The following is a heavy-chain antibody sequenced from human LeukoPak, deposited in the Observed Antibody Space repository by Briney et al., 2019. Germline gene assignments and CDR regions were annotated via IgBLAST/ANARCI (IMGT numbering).Heavy chain of an antibody. CDR2: IHSDGSST. CDR1: GFTFSNYW. CDR3: ARARIGTANYYYYMDV. V-gene: IGHV3-74*01. D-gene: IGHD1-1*01. Sequence: PGGSLRLSCAASGFTFSNYWMHWVRQAPGKGLVWVSRIHSDGSSTIYADSVKGRFTISRDNAKNTLSLQMNSLRVEDTAVYYCARARIGTANYYYYMDVWGKGTTVTVSS. J-gene: IGHJ6*03.